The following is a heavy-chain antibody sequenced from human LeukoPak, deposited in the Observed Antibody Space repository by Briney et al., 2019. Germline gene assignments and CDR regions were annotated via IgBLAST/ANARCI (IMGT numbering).Heavy chain of an antibody. Sequence: ASVKVSCKASGYTFTSYGISWVRQAPGQGLEWMGWISAYNGNTNYAQKLQGRVTMTTDTSTSTAYMELRSLRSDDTAVYYCARGRAGTSIVGGSRYAFDIWGQGTMVTVSS. D-gene: IGHD6-19*01. J-gene: IGHJ3*02. CDR2: ISAYNGNT. CDR1: GYTFTSYG. V-gene: IGHV1-18*01. CDR3: ARGRAGTSIVGGSRYAFDI.